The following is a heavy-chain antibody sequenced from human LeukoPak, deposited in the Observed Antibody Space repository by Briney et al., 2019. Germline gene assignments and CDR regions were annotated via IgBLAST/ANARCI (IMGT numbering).Heavy chain of an antibody. D-gene: IGHD5-18*01. J-gene: IGHJ5*02. Sequence: SETLSLTCTVSGGSISSSSYYWGWIRQPPWKRLEWIGSIYYSGSTYYNPSVKSRVTISVDTSKNQFSLKLSSVTAADTAVYYCARPPYVDTAMIGFDPWGQGTLVTVSS. CDR1: GGSISSSSYY. V-gene: IGHV4-39*01. CDR3: ARPPYVDTAMIGFDP. CDR2: IYYSGST.